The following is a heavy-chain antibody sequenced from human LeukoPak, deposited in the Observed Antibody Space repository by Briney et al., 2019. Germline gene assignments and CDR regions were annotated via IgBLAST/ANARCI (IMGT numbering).Heavy chain of an antibody. Sequence: GGSLRLSCAASGFTFSSYAMHWVRQAPGKGLEWVAVISYDGSNKYYADSVKGRFTISRDNSKNTLYLQMNSLRAEDTAVYYCAKDRAFYYDNSVEGSDYWGQGTLVTVSS. J-gene: IGHJ4*02. CDR2: ISYDGSNK. CDR3: AKDRAFYYDNSVEGSDY. D-gene: IGHD3-22*01. CDR1: GFTFSSYA. V-gene: IGHV3-30-3*01.